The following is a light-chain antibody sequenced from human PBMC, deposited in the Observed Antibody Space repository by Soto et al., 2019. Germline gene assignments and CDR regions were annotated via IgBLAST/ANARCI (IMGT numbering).Light chain of an antibody. CDR3: QQYNTYSYT. CDR2: KAS. CDR1: HRIGTW. V-gene: IGKV1-5*03. J-gene: IGKJ2*01. Sequence: DLQMTQSPSTLSASVGDRVTITCRASHRIGTWLAWYQQKPGKVPKLLIYKASTLESGVPSRFSGSGSGTEFTLTISSLQPDDFATYYCQQYNTYSYTFGQGSKLEI.